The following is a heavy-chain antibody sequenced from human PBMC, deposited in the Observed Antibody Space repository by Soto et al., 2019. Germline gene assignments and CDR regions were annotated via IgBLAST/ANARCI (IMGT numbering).Heavy chain of an antibody. Sequence: SETLSLTCTVSGGSMIAYYWNWMRRPPGKGLQWIVYTYYSGITTYNPSLKSRVTISVDSSKNRFSRKLDSLTPADTAVYYWARVRATAGKRYFDYWGPGALVTVSS. V-gene: IGHV4-59*01. CDR2: TYYSGIT. J-gene: IGHJ4*02. D-gene: IGHD6-13*01. CDR1: GGSMIAYY. CDR3: ARVRATAGKRYFDY.